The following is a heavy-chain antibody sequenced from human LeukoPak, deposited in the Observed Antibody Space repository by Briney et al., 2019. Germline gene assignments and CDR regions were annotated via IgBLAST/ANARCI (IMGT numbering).Heavy chain of an antibody. Sequence: GGSLRLSCAASGFTFSSYGMNWVRQAPGKGLEWIAFIRGRSDTTYYADSVQGRFTISRDNAEDSVYLQMNSLRVEDTAVYYCARTYDFGIGPPGDAFDNWGQGTLVAVFS. D-gene: IGHD3-3*01. CDR3: ARTYDFGIGPPGDAFDN. V-gene: IGHV3-48*01. CDR2: IRGRSDTT. J-gene: IGHJ3*02. CDR1: GFTFSSYG.